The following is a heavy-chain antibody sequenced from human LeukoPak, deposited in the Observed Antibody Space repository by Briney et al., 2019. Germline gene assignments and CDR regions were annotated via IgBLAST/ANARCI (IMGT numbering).Heavy chain of an antibody. Sequence: SETLSLTCTVSGGSISSYYWGWIRQPPGKGLEWIGSIYYSGSTYYNPSLKSRVTISVDTSKNQFSLKLSSVTAADTAVYYCASQGWTYYYGSGSYYGDWGQGTLVTVSS. J-gene: IGHJ4*02. V-gene: IGHV4-39*01. CDR1: GGSISSYY. D-gene: IGHD3-10*01. CDR3: ASQGWTYYYGSGSYYGD. CDR2: IYYSGST.